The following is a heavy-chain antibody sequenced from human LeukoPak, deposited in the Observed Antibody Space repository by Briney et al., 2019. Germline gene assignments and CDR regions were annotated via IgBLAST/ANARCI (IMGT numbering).Heavy chain of an antibody. V-gene: IGHV4-34*01. CDR3: ASGYCSSTSCDFFDI. Sequence: PSETLSLTCAVYGGSFSGYYWSWIRQPPGKGLEWIGEINHSGSTNYNPSLKSRVTISVDTSKDQFSLKLSSVTAADTAVYYCASGYCSSTSCDFFDIWGQGTMVTVSS. D-gene: IGHD2-2*01. J-gene: IGHJ3*02. CDR2: INHSGST. CDR1: GGSFSGYY.